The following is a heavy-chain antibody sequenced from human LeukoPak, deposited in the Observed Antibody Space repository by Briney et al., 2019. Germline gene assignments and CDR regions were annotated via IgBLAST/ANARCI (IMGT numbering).Heavy chain of an antibody. CDR1: GFTFSSYE. D-gene: IGHD6-13*01. CDR3: ARDPGYSSSWYPVGDQYYFDY. CDR2: ISSSGSTI. J-gene: IGHJ4*02. Sequence: GGSLRLSCAASGFTFSSYEMNWVRQAPGKGLEWVSYISSSGSTIYYADSVKGRFTISRDYAKNSLYLQMNSLRAEDTAVYYCARDPGYSSSWYPVGDQYYFDYWGQGTLVTVSS. V-gene: IGHV3-48*03.